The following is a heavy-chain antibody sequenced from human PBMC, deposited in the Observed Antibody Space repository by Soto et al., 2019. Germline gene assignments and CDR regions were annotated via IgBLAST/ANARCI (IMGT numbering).Heavy chain of an antibody. CDR2: ISAYNGNT. Sequence: QVQLVQSGAEVKKPGASVKVSCKASGYTFTSYGISWVRQAPGQGLEWMGWISAYNGNTNYAQKLQGRVTMTTGTSKSTAYMELRSLRSDDTAVYYCARDGITGTTSDSSGYYYYNMDVWGKGTTVTVSS. V-gene: IGHV1-18*01. J-gene: IGHJ6*03. D-gene: IGHD1-7*01. CDR3: ARDGITGTTSDSSGYYYYNMDV. CDR1: GYTFTSYG.